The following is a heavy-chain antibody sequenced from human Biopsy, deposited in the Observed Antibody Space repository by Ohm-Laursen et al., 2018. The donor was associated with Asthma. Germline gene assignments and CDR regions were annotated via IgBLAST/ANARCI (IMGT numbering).Heavy chain of an antibody. D-gene: IGHD3-22*01. Sequence: TLSLTCTVSYGSITSGGYYWTWIRQHPGKGLEWIGFISYSGGTYYNPSLKSRVSISIDTSKNQFSLKLSSVTAADTAVYYCARAQDYYDSRGYYRSFDYWGQGTLVTVSS. J-gene: IGHJ4*02. CDR2: ISYSGGT. V-gene: IGHV4-31*03. CDR3: ARAQDYYDSRGYYRSFDY. CDR1: YGSITSGGYY.